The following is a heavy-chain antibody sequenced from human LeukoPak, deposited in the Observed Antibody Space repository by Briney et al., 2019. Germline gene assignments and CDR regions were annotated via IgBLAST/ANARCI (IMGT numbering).Heavy chain of an antibody. CDR2: ISHSGST. J-gene: IGHJ4*02. Sequence: PSETLSLTCAVYGGSFSAFYWSWIRQPPGKGLEWVADISHSGSTYYIPSLKSRLTISVDTSKNQFSLKLSPVTAADTAVYYCARAKYHDFWSGYPYHFDYWGQGTLVTVSS. D-gene: IGHD3-3*01. V-gene: IGHV4-34*01. CDR1: GGSFSAFY. CDR3: ARAKYHDFWSGYPYHFDY.